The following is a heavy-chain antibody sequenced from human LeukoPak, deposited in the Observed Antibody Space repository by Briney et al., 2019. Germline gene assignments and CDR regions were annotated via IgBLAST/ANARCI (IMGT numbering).Heavy chain of an antibody. Sequence: ETLSLTCTVSGGSISSSNWWYWVRQAPGKGLEWVASINTVGSYIYYVDSVRGRFNISRDNAKNLLYLQMNSLRVEDTAVYYCARGPTKWLRYGYFDYWGQGTLATVSS. CDR2: INTVGSYI. V-gene: IGHV3-21*01. CDR3: ARGPTKWLRYGYFDY. D-gene: IGHD5-12*01. J-gene: IGHJ4*02. CDR1: GGSISSSN.